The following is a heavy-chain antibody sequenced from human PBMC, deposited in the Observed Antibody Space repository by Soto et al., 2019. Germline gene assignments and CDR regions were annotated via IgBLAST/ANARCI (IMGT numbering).Heavy chain of an antibody. Sequence: ASVKVSCKASGYTFTSYAMHWVRQAPGQRLEWMGWINAGNGNTKYSQKFQGRVTITRDTSASTAYMELSSLRSEDTAVYYCARDIDFIAARPALDGYFQHWGQGTLVTVSS. CDR1: GYTFTSYA. CDR3: ARDIDFIAARPALDGYFQH. V-gene: IGHV1-3*01. D-gene: IGHD6-6*01. CDR2: INAGNGNT. J-gene: IGHJ1*01.